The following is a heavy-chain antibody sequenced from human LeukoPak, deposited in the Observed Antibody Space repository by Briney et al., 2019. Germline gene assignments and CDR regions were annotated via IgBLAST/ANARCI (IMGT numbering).Heavy chain of an antibody. Sequence: ETLSLTCTVSGGSISSYYWSWIRQPPGKGLEWIGYIYTSGSTNYNPCLKSRVTISVDTSKNQFSLKLSSVTAADTAVYYCARQVGHYYMDVWGKGTTVTVSS. CDR2: IYTSGST. CDR3: ARQVGHYYMDV. J-gene: IGHJ6*03. CDR1: GGSISSYY. V-gene: IGHV4-4*09.